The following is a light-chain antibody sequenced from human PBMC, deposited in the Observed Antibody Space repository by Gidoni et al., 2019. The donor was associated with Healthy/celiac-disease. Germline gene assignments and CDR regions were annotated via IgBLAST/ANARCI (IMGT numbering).Light chain of an antibody. CDR1: SSDVGGYND. J-gene: IGLJ3*02. V-gene: IGLV2-11*01. Sequence: QSALTQPRSVSGSPGQYVTISCTGTSSDVGGYNDVSWAQQHPGKAPKLMIYDVSKRPSGVPDRFSGSKSGNTASLTISGLQAEDEADYYCCSYAGSYTPWVFGGGTKLTVL. CDR2: DVS. CDR3: CSYAGSYTPWV.